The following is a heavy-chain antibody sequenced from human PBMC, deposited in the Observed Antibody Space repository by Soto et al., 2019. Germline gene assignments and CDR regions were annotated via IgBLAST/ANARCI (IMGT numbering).Heavy chain of an antibody. J-gene: IGHJ4*02. CDR2: IYPGDSDT. CDR1: GYSFTSYW. Sequence: PGESLKISCKGSGYSFTSYWIGWVRQMPGKGLEWMGIIYPGDSDTRYSPSFQGQVTISADKSISTAYLQWSSLKASDTAMYYCARLATQCRSTSCPPGGFDYWGQGTLVTVSS. CDR3: ARLATQCRSTSCPPGGFDY. D-gene: IGHD2-2*01. V-gene: IGHV5-51*01.